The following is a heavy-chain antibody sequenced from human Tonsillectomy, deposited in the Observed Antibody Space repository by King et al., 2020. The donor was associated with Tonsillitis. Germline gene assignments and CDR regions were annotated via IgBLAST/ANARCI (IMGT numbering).Heavy chain of an antibody. CDR1: GFTFDDYA. Sequence: VQLVESGGGLVQPGRSLRLSCAASGFTFDDYAMHWVRQAPGKGLEWVSGISWNSGSIGYADSVKGRFTISRDNAKNSLYLQMNSLRAEDTALYYCAKGISGSGGYQSGMGFDYWGQGTLVTVSS. J-gene: IGHJ4*02. CDR3: AKGISGSGGYQSGMGFDY. CDR2: ISWNSGSI. D-gene: IGHD3-10*01. V-gene: IGHV3-9*01.